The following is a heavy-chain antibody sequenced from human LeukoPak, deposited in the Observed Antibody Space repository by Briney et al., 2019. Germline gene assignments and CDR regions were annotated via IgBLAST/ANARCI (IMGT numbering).Heavy chain of an antibody. CDR2: ISGSGVMT. D-gene: IGHD3-9*01. CDR3: ARAQGPRLRYFDWLLYDEYYFDY. Sequence: PGGSLRLSCAASGFTFSDYAMTWVRQAPGKGLEWVATISGSGVMTYYADSVKGRFTVSGDNAKNSLYLQMNSLRAEDTAVYYCARAQGPRLRYFDWLLYDEYYFDYWGQGTLVTVSS. J-gene: IGHJ4*02. CDR1: GFTFSDYA. V-gene: IGHV3-23*01.